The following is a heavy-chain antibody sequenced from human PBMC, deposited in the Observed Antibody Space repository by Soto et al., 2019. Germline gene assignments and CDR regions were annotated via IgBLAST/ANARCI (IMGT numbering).Heavy chain of an antibody. CDR1: GFTFSSYW. CDR3: TREEHSSGSFDY. CDR2: INSDGSII. D-gene: IGHD6-19*01. Sequence: GESLKISCAASGFTFSSYWMHWVRQAPGKGLVWVSRINSDGSIINYADSVKGRFTISRNNAKNTLYLQLNSLRAEDTAVYYCTREEHSSGSFDYWGQGTLVTVSS. V-gene: IGHV3-74*01. J-gene: IGHJ4*02.